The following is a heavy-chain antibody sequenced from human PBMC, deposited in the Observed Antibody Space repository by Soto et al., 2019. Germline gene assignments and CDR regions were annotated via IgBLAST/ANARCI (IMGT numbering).Heavy chain of an antibody. CDR2: IYYSGST. CDR3: MLGSDWKDFDY. J-gene: IGHJ4*02. D-gene: IGHD2-21*01. CDR1: GGSISSSSYY. Sequence: QLQLQESGPALVKPSETLSLTCTVSGGSISSSSYYWGWIRQPPGKGLEWIGSIYYSGSTYYNPSLKSRVTISVDTSKNQFSLKLSSVTAADTAVYYCMLGSDWKDFDYWGQGTLVTVSS. V-gene: IGHV4-39*01.